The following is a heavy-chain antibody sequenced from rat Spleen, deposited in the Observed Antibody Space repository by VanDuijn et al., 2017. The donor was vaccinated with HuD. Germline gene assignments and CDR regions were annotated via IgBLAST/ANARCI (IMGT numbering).Heavy chain of an antibody. D-gene: IGHD1-4*01. V-gene: IGHV5-29*01. CDR2: ISYDGSST. Sequence: EVQLVESGGGLVQPGRSLKLSCVVSGHTFSNYWMSWIRQAPGEGLEWVATISYDGSSTYYRDSVKGRFTISRDNAKSTLYLQMDSLRSEDTATYYCARPRLTTRAIFDYWGQGVMVTVSS. CDR1: GHTFSNYW. CDR3: ARPRLTTRAIFDY. J-gene: IGHJ2*01.